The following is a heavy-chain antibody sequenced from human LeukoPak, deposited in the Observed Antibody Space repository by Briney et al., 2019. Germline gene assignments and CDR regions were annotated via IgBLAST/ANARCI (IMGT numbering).Heavy chain of an antibody. CDR1: GVNFRAYW. Sequence: GGSLTLSCTTSGVNFRAYWMGWVRQAPGKGLEWVANIHQHGSKENYLDSVKGRFTISRDNAKSSIYLQMNSLRAEDTAIYYCAAKGNGYTGIYLFAHWGQGTLVTVSS. J-gene: IGHJ4*02. CDR3: AAKGNGYTGIYLFAH. CDR2: IHQHGSKE. D-gene: IGHD1-26*01. V-gene: IGHV3-7*03.